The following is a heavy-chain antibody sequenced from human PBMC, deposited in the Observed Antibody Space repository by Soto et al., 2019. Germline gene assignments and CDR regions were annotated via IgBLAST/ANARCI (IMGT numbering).Heavy chain of an antibody. J-gene: IGHJ2*01. Sequence: QVELVQSGPEVKRPGASVKVSCKTSGYTFITNGINWVRQAPGQGLEWMGWISPANGDKKYAQKFKDRVTLTSETSTDTVYMELTNLRSDDTAVYFCARGRYFATTHTQWWYFDFWGRGTLVTVSS. V-gene: IGHV1-18*01. CDR2: ISPANGDK. CDR3: ARGRYFATTHTQWWYFDF. CDR1: GYTFITNG. D-gene: IGHD3-9*01.